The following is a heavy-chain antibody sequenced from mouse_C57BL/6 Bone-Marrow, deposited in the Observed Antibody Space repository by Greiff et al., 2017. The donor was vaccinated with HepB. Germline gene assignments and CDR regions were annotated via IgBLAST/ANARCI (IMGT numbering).Heavy chain of an antibody. CDR3: ARSRDYDGFDY. CDR2: IHPNSGST. CDR1: GYTFTSYW. V-gene: IGHV1-64*01. Sequence: QVQLQQPGAELVKPGASVKLSCKASGYTFTSYWMHWVKQRPGQGLEWIGMIHPNSGSTNYNEKFKSKATLTVDKSSSTAYMQLSSLTSEDSAVYYCARSRDYDGFDYWGQGTTLTVSS. J-gene: IGHJ2*01. D-gene: IGHD2-4*01.